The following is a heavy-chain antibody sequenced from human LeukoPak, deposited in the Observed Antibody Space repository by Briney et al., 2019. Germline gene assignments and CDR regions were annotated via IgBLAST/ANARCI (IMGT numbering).Heavy chain of an antibody. D-gene: IGHD3-3*02. CDR2: IKNDGTYR. CDR3: VRDDDIYGFDY. CDR1: GFIFNRHW. Sequence: QAGGSLRLSCAASGFIFNRHWMHWVRQAPGEGLVCVARIKNDGTYRDYAGSVKGRFTISRDNAKNRLYLQMNSLRVEDTARYYCVRDDDIYGFDYWGQGTVVTVSS. V-gene: IGHV3-74*01. J-gene: IGHJ4*02.